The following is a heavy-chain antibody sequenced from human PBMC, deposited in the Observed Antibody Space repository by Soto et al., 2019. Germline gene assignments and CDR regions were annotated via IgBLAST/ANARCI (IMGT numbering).Heavy chain of an antibody. J-gene: IGHJ4*02. Sequence: ETLSLTCTVSGGSISSYYWIWIRQPPGKGLEWIGYIYYSGSTNYNPSLKSRVAISVDTSKNQFSLKLSSVTAADTAVYYCARRYGASFDYWGQGTLVTVSS. CDR2: IYYSGST. CDR3: ARRYGASFDY. V-gene: IGHV4-59*01. D-gene: IGHD4-17*01. CDR1: GGSISSYY.